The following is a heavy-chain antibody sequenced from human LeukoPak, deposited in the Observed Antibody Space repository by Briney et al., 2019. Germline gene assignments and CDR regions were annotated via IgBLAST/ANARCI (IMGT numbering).Heavy chain of an antibody. CDR3: ARGYSSSWYGD. CDR2: IYYSGST. D-gene: IGHD6-13*01. Sequence: KSSETLSLTCTVSGGPISSGGYYWSWIRQHPGKGLEWIGYIYYSGSTYYNPSLKSRVTISVDTSKNQFSLKLSSVTAADTAVYYCARGYSSSWYGDWGQGTLVTVSS. V-gene: IGHV4-31*03. J-gene: IGHJ4*02. CDR1: GGPISSGGYY.